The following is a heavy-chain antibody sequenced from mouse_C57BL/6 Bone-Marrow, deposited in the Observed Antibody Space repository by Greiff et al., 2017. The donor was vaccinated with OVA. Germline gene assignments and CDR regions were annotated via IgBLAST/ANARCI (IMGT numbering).Heavy chain of an antibody. V-gene: IGHV5-4*03. J-gene: IGHJ2*01. CDR2: ISDGGSYT. CDR3: ARVGPYYFDY. CDR1: GFTFSSYA. Sequence: EVKLVESGGGLVKPGGSLKLSCAASGFTFSSYAMSWVRQTPEKRLEWVATISDGGSYTYYPDNVKGRFTISRDNAKNNLYLQMSHLKSEDTAMYYCARVGPYYFDYWGQGTTLTVSS.